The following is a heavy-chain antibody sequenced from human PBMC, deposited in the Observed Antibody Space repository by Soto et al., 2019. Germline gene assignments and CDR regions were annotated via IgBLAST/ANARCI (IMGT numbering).Heavy chain of an antibody. J-gene: IGHJ4*02. V-gene: IGHV3-30-3*01. CDR1: GFTFSSYA. CDR2: ISYDGSNK. CDR3: AIDPVAYCGGDCRTFDD. Sequence: QVQLVESGGGVVQPGRSLRLSCAASGFTFSSYAMHWVRQAPGKGLEWVAVISYDGSNKYYADSVKGRFTISRDNSKNTLDLQRNGQRAEDTAVYYCAIDPVAYCGGDCRTFDDWGQGTLVTVSS. D-gene: IGHD2-21*02.